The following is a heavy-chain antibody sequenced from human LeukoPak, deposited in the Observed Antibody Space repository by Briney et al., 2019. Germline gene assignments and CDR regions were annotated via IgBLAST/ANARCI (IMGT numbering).Heavy chain of an antibody. J-gene: IGHJ4*02. CDR3: AEDRATSYFDY. D-gene: IGHD1-26*01. CDR1: GFTFRSHG. Sequence: GGSLRLSCAASGFTFRSHGMHWVRQAPGKGLEWVAFIWYDGSNKYYTDSVKGRFTISRDNSKNTLYLQMNSLRAEDTAVYYCAEDRATSYFDYWGQGALVTISS. V-gene: IGHV3-30*02. CDR2: IWYDGSNK.